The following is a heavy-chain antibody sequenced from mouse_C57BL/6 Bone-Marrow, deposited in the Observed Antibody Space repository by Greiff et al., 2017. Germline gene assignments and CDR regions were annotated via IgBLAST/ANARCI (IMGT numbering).Heavy chain of an antibody. V-gene: IGHV3-8*01. Sequence: EVMLVESGPGLAKPSQTLSLTCSVTGYSITSDYWNWLRKFPGNKLEYMGYISYSGSTYYNPSLTRRISITRDTSKNQYYLQLNSVTTEDTATYYCARWGGYYAMDYWGQGTSVTVSS. J-gene: IGHJ4*01. CDR1: GYSITSDY. CDR2: ISYSGST. CDR3: ARWGGYYAMDY.